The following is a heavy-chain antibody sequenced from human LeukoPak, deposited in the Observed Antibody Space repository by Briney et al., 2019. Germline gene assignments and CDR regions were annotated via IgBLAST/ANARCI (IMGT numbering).Heavy chain of an antibody. Sequence: GGSLRLSCAAPGFTFSSYWMHWVRQAPGKGLVWVSRINSDGSGTSYADSVKGRFTISRDNAKNTLYLQMNSLRAEDTAVYYCARGSSGSNFDYWGQGTLVTVSS. J-gene: IGHJ4*02. V-gene: IGHV3-74*01. CDR1: GFTFSSYW. CDR3: ARGSSGSNFDY. CDR2: INSDGSGT. D-gene: IGHD6-19*01.